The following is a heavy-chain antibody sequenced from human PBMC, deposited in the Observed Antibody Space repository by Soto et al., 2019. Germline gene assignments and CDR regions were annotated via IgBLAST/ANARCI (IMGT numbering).Heavy chain of an antibody. CDR1: AGPMSSYY. D-gene: IGHD1-26*01. CDR2: INYIGST. CDR3: ARDNGIVEPGRDY. J-gene: IGHJ4*02. Sequence: PSETLSLTSTVSAGPMSSYYWSWIRQPPGKVKKWIGYINYIGSTTYNPYLKSRVTISVDTSKNQFSLTLSSVTAADTAVYYCARDNGIVEPGRDYWGQGTLLTVSS. V-gene: IGHV4-59*01.